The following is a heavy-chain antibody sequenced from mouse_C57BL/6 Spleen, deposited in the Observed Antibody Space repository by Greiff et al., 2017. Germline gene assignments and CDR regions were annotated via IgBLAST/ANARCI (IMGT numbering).Heavy chain of an antibody. CDR3: TRGDDYASFAD. CDR2: IDPETGGT. J-gene: IGHJ3*01. CDR1: GYTFTDYE. D-gene: IGHD2-4*01. Sequence: VQLQQSGAELVRPGASVTLSCKASGYTFTDYEMHWVKQTPVHGLEWIGAIDPETGGTAYNQKFKGKAILTADKSSSTAYMELRSLTSEDSAVYYCTRGDDYASFADWGQGTLVTVSA. V-gene: IGHV1-15*01.